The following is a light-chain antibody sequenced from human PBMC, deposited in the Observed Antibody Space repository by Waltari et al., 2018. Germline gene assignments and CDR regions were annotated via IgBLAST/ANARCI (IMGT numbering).Light chain of an antibody. CDR2: DDC. CDR1: DIGTRS. J-gene: IGLJ2*01. Sequence: SYVLTQPPSVSVAPGKTARIPCGGNDIGTRSVHWYQQKPGQAPVLVVFDDCDRPSGIPERFSGSNSANTATLTISRVEAGDEADYYCHVWDTRTDHVVFGGGTKLTVL. CDR3: HVWDTRTDHVV. V-gene: IGLV3-21*03.